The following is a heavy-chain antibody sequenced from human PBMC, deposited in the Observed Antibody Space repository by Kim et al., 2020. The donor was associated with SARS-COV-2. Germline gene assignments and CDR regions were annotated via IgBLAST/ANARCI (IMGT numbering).Heavy chain of an antibody. J-gene: IGHJ4*02. Sequence: ASVKVSCKTSGYTFNNYGISWVRQAPGQGLEWMGWISAYSGNTNYAQKVQGRVSMTTDTSPSTAYMELKSLTSDDTAVYYCARAGITEADFDYWCQGTLVTVSS. CDR1: GYTFNNYG. CDR3: ARAGITEADFDY. V-gene: IGHV1-18*01. CDR2: ISAYSGNT. D-gene: IGHD1-20*01.